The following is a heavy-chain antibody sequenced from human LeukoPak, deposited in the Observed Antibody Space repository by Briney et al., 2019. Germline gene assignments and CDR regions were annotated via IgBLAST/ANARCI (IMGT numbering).Heavy chain of an antibody. CDR3: ARGRGRVYCSSTSCYARDYYYYMDV. Sequence: SETLSLTCAVYGGSFSGYYWSWVRQPPGKGLEWIGEINHSGSTNYNPSLKSRVTISVDTSKNQFSLKLGSVTAADMAVYYCARGRGRVYCSSTSCYARDYYYYMDVWGKGTTVTVSS. CDR1: GGSFSGYY. V-gene: IGHV4-34*01. CDR2: INHSGST. J-gene: IGHJ6*03. D-gene: IGHD2-2*01.